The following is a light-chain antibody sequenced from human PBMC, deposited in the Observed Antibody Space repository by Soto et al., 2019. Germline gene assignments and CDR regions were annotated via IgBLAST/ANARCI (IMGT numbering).Light chain of an antibody. J-gene: IGKJ3*01. V-gene: IGKV1-9*01. Sequence: DIQLNPSPSFLSASVGDRVTITCRASQCISSYLAWYQQKPGKAPKILIYAASTLQSGVPSRFSGSGSGTAITLTISSLQPEYFASYCCQPLNSYPTSFGPGTKVDIK. CDR1: QCISSY. CDR3: QPLNSYPTS. CDR2: AAS.